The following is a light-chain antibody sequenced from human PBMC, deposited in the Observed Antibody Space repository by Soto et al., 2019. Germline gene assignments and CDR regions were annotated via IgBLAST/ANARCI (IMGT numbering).Light chain of an antibody. CDR1: QSITTT. Sequence: KVMTQYPGARSVPPGERVTLSCRASQSITTTLAWYQQRPGQAPRLLMSAVSTRATGIPARFSGSGSGTEFTLTISSLQSEDFAVYYCQKYNNWPPITSGQGTRLEIK. CDR3: QKYNNWPPIT. CDR2: AVS. V-gene: IGKV3-15*01. J-gene: IGKJ5*01.